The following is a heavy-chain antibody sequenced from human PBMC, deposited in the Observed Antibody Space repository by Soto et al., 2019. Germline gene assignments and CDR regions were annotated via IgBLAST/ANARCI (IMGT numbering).Heavy chain of an antibody. CDR2: TYPSGST. CDR3: AREGGYDSPHGC. D-gene: IGHD5-12*01. CDR1: GGFISNGDYH. Sequence: ASETLSLTCTVSGGFISNGDYHWSWIRQPPGKGLEWIGYTYPSGSTYYNASLRSRVTISIDASKNQFSLKLNSVTAADTAVYYCAREGGYDSPHGCWGQGTLVTVS. V-gene: IGHV4-30-4*01. J-gene: IGHJ4*02.